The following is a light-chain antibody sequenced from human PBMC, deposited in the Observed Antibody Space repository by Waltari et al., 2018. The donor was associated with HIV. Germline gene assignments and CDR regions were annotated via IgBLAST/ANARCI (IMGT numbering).Light chain of an antibody. J-gene: IGKJ3*01. Sequence: EIVLTQSPGTLSLSPGERATLSCRASQSVSSSYLAWYQQKPGQAPRILIYGASSRATGIPDRFSGSGSGTDFTLTISRLEPEDFAVYYCQQYGSPFTFGPGTKVDIK. CDR1: QSVSSSY. CDR2: GAS. CDR3: QQYGSPFT. V-gene: IGKV3-20*01.